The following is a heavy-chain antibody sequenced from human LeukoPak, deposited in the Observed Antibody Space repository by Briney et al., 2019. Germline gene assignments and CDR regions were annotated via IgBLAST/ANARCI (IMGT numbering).Heavy chain of an antibody. CDR2: IYYSGST. D-gene: IGHD2/OR15-2a*01. Sequence: SETLSLTCTVSGGSISSSSYYWGWIRQPPGKGLEWIGSIYYSGSTYYNPPLKSRVTISVDTSKNQFSLKLSSVTAADTAVYYCARDPRPSLSLFDYWGQGTLVTVSS. J-gene: IGHJ4*02. CDR3: ARDPRPSLSLFDY. V-gene: IGHV4-39*07. CDR1: GGSISSSSYY.